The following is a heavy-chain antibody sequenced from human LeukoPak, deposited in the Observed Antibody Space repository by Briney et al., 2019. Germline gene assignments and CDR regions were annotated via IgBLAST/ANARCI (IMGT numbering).Heavy chain of an antibody. Sequence: GGSLRLSCAASGFTFSSYWMHWVRQAPGKGLVWVSRINSDGSSTSYADSVKGRFTISRDNAKNTLYLQMNSLRAEDTAVYYCARGPQLPTGLVYYYYYGMDVWGQGTTVTVSS. CDR3: ARGPQLPTGLVYYYYYGMDV. V-gene: IGHV3-74*01. J-gene: IGHJ6*02. D-gene: IGHD5-24*01. CDR2: INSDGSST. CDR1: GFTFSSYW.